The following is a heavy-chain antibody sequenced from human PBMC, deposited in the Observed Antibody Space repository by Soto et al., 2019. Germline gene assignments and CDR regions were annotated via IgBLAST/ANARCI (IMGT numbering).Heavy chain of an antibody. CDR1: GYTFTNYA. Sequence: GASVKVSCKASGYTFTNYAVTWVRQAPGQGLEWMGWINVYDGNTKYAQKFQGRVTMTTDTSTNTVYMELRSLTSDDTAAYYCARDGVAVTTGIAGYWGQGTLVTVSS. V-gene: IGHV1-18*01. CDR2: INVYDGNT. D-gene: IGHD4-4*01. CDR3: ARDGVAVTTGIAGY. J-gene: IGHJ4*02.